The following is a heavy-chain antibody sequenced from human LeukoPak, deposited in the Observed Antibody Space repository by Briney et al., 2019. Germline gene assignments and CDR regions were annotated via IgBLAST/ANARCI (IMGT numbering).Heavy chain of an antibody. V-gene: IGHV4-59*01. Sequence: SETLSLTCTVSGGSISPYYWSWIRQPPGKGLEWIGYIYYSGSTNYNPSLKSRVTISVDTSKNQFSLKLSSVTAADTAVYYCARAKPYYYDSSGYSHWYFDLWGRGTLVTVSS. CDR2: IYYSGST. J-gene: IGHJ2*01. CDR3: ARAKPYYYDSSGYSHWYFDL. CDR1: GGSISPYY. D-gene: IGHD3-22*01.